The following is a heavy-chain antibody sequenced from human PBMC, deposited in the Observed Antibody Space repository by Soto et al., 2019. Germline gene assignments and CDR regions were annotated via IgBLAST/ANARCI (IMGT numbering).Heavy chain of an antibody. CDR1: GGSISSYY. CDR2: IYYSGGS. CDR3: AGEYLGGPRLRGHLGY. Sequence: PSETLSLTCTVSGGSISSYYWSWIRQPPGKRLEWIGYIYYSGGSNYNPSLKSRVTISVDTSKNQFSLKLSSVTAADTAVYYCAGEYLGGPRLRGHLGYWGQGTLVTVSS. V-gene: IGHV4-59*01. D-gene: IGHD5-12*01. J-gene: IGHJ4*02.